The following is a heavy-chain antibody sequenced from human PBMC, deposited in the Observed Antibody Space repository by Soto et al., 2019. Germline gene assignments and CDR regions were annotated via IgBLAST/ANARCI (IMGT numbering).Heavy chain of an antibody. CDR3: VGDRGTYRDCFDY. CDR1: GDSVSNTSVA. D-gene: IGHD1-26*01. Sequence: SQTLSLTCVISGDSVSNTSVAWNWIRQSPSRGLEWLGRTYFRSKWFNDYAVSVQNRLTITPDTSRNQFSMQLDSVTPEDTAVYYCVGDRGTYRDCFDYWGQGILVTVSS. V-gene: IGHV6-1*01. J-gene: IGHJ4*02. CDR2: TYFRSKWFN.